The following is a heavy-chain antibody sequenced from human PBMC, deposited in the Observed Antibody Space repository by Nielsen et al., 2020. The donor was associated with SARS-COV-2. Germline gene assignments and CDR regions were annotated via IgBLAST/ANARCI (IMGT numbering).Heavy chain of an antibody. J-gene: IGHJ3*01. CDR2: IIPIFGTA. V-gene: IGHV1-69*01. CDR3: AGAFYSDSRGFSHDAFDV. D-gene: IGHD3-22*01. Sequence: WVRQAPGQGLEWMGGIIPIFGTANYAQKFQGRVTITADESTSTAYMELRSLRSDDTAVYYCAGAFYSDSRGFSHDAFDVWGQGTMVTVSS.